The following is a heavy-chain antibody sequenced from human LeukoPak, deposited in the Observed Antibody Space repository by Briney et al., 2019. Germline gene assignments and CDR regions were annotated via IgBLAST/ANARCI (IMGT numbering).Heavy chain of an antibody. J-gene: IGHJ4*02. V-gene: IGHV4-61*02. CDR1: GGSISSGSYY. CDR2: IYTSGST. D-gene: IGHD3-16*01. Sequence: SETLSLTCTVSGGSISSGSYYWSWIRQPAGKGLEWIGRIYTSGSTNYNPSLKSRVTISVDTSKNQFSLKLSSVTAADTAVYYCARSSKYYSDYWGQGTLVTVSS. CDR3: ARSSKYYSDY.